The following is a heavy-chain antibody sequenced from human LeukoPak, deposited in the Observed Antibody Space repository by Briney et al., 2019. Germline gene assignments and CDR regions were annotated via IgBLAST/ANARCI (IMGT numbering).Heavy chain of an antibody. Sequence: SETLSLTCTVSGDSISTSNSYWGWIRQPPGKGLEWIGSIYYSGSTYYNPSLKSRVTISVDTSKNQFSLKLSSVTAADTAVYYCASWSSGCFDYWGQGTLVTVSS. D-gene: IGHD6-19*01. CDR2: IYYSGST. CDR1: GDSISTSNSY. J-gene: IGHJ4*02. CDR3: ASWSSGCFDY. V-gene: IGHV4-39*07.